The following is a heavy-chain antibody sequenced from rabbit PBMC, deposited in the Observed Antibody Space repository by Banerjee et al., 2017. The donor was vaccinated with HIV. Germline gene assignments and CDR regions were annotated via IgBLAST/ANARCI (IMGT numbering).Heavy chain of an antibody. J-gene: IGHJ4*01. Sequence: QSLEESGGDLVKPGASLTLTCTASGFSFSSRYDMCWVRQAPGKGLEWIGCIDTGSSGSTYYASWAKGRFTISKTSSTTVTLQMTSLTAADTATYFCARVDDENNYYMGDYFNLWGPGTLVTVS. CDR3: ARVDDENNYYMGDYFNL. D-gene: IGHD1-1*01. V-gene: IGHV1S40*01. CDR1: GFSFSSRYD. CDR2: IDTGSSGST.